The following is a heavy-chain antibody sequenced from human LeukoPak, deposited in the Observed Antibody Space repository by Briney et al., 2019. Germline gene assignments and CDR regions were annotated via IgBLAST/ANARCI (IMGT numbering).Heavy chain of an antibody. CDR3: ARQGGYSYGYFDY. CDR1: GGSISSSSYY. CDR2: IYYSGST. Sequence: SETLSLTCTVSGGSISSSSYYWGWIRQPPGKGLEWIGSIYYSGSTYYNPSLKSRVTISVDTSKNQLSLKLSSVTAADTAVYYCARQGGYSYGYFDYWGQGTLVTVSS. V-gene: IGHV4-39*01. D-gene: IGHD5-18*01. J-gene: IGHJ4*02.